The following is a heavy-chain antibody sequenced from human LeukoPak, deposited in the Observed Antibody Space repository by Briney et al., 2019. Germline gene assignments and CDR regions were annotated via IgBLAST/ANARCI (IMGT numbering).Heavy chain of an antibody. Sequence: GGSLRLSCAASGFTFSSNAMSWVRQAPGKGQEWVSAISGSGDSTFYADSVKGRFTISRDNSKNTLYLQMNSLRAEDTAVYYCARHTGSGYYYGNWGQGTLVTVSS. V-gene: IGHV3-23*01. D-gene: IGHD3-22*01. J-gene: IGHJ4*02. CDR2: ISGSGDST. CDR1: GFTFSSNA. CDR3: ARHTGSGYYYGN.